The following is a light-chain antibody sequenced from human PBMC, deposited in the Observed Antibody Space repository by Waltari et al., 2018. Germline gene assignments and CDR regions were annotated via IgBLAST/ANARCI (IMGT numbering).Light chain of an antibody. Sequence: QSALTQPASVSGSPGQSITISCTGTSSDVGAYDYVSWYQQHPGKVPKPMIYYVTSRPSGISNRFSGSKSGITAFLTISGLQAEDEADYYCSSYTTTDIPYVFGTGTRVTVL. J-gene: IGLJ1*01. V-gene: IGLV2-14*03. CDR2: YVT. CDR1: SSDVGAYDY. CDR3: SSYTTTDIPYV.